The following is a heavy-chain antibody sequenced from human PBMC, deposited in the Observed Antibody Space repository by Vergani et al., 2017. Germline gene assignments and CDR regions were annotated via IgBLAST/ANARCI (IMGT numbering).Heavy chain of an antibody. V-gene: IGHV3-23*01. CDR3: AKVWGSTSCPYRGGAFDV. CDR2: INNNGGST. D-gene: IGHD2-2*01. Sequence: QLLESGGGLIQPGGSLRLSCAASGFTFNSYAMTWVRQAPGKGLEWVSGINNNGGSTYYADSVKGRFTISRDNSKNTLYLQMTDLRAEDTATYYCAKVWGSTSCPYRGGAFDVWGHGTMVTVSS. J-gene: IGHJ3*01. CDR1: GFTFNSYA.